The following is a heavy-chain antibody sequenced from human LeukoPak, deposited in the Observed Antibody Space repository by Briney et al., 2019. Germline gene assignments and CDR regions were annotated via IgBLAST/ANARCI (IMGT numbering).Heavy chain of an antibody. Sequence: GGSLRLSCAASGFTFSSYGMQCVREAPGKGLECVSFIQNDGRDKLYADSVKGRFTIPRDNSKNTLYLQMNSLRVEDTAVYCSREPFDYWGQGTLVTVSS. CDR2: IQNDGRDK. CDR1: GFTFSSYG. D-gene: IGHD1-26*01. J-gene: IGHJ4*02. CDR3: REPFDY. V-gene: IGHV3-30*02.